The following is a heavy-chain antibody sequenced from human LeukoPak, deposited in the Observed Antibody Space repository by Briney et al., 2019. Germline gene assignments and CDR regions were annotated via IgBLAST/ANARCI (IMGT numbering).Heavy chain of an antibody. J-gene: IGHJ4*02. CDR1: GGSFSGYY. CDR2: INHSGST. D-gene: IGHD2-2*01. Sequence: SETLSPTCAVYGGSFSGYYWSWIRQPPGKGLEWVGEINHSGSTNYNPSLKSRVTISVDTSKNQFSLKLSSVTAADTAVYYCARGPVPAAIAPFDYWGQGTLVTVSS. V-gene: IGHV4-34*01. CDR3: ARGPVPAAIAPFDY.